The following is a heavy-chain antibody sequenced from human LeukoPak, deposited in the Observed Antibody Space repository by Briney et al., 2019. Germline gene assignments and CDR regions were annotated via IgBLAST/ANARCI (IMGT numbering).Heavy chain of an antibody. CDR3: AMEGESSGPDFDY. CDR2: TRNKANSYTP. Sequence: GGSLRLSCAASGFTFSSKSMNWVRQAPGKGLEWVGRTRNKANSYTPDYAASVKGRFTISRDESKNSLYLQMNSLKTEDTAVYYCAMEGESSGPDFDYWGQGTLVTISS. D-gene: IGHD3-22*01. J-gene: IGHJ4*02. V-gene: IGHV3-72*01. CDR1: GFTFSSKS.